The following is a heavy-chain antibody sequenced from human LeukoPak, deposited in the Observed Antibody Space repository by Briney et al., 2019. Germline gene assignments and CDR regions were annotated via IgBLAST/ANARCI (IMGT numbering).Heavy chain of an antibody. J-gene: IGHJ4*02. V-gene: IGHV1-46*01. CDR3: ARGWEMASKAPFDY. CDR2: INPIVGSA. D-gene: IGHD5-24*01. CDR1: GYTFTRYY. Sequence: ASVKVSCKASGYTFTRYYMHWVRQAPGQGLEWMGIINPIVGSASYSQKFQGRVTMTRDTSTSTVYMELSSLRSEDTAVYYCARGWEMASKAPFDYWGQGTLVTVSS.